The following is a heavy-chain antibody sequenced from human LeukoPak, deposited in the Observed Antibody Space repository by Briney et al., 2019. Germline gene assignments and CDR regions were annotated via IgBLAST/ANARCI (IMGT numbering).Heavy chain of an antibody. Sequence: SETLSLTCTVSGGSISSYYWSWIRQPPGKGLEWIGYIYYSGSTNYNPSLRSRVTISINTSKTQFSLNLISVTAADTAVYYCARHEARIAARPGWFDPWGQGTLVTVSS. J-gene: IGHJ5*02. V-gene: IGHV4-59*08. CDR3: ARHEARIAARPGWFDP. CDR2: IYYSGST. CDR1: GGSISSYY. D-gene: IGHD6-6*01.